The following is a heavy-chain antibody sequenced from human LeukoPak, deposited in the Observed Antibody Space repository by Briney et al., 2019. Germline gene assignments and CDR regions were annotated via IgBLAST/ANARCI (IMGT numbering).Heavy chain of an antibody. D-gene: IGHD3-9*01. CDR1: GGSISSYY. CDR2: IYYSGST. CDR3: ARGAYDILTGYSHTDY. V-gene: IGHV4-59*08. Sequence: PSETLSLTCTVSGGSISSYYWSWIRQPPGKGLEWIGYIYYSGSTNYNPSLKSRVTISVDTSKNQFSLKLSSVTAADTAVYYCARGAYDILTGYSHTDYWGQGTLVTVSS. J-gene: IGHJ4*02.